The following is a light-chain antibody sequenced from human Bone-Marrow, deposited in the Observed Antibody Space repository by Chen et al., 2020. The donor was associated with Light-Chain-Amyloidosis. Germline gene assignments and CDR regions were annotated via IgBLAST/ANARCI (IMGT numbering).Light chain of an antibody. CDR3: QSADRKGTYEVI. Sequence: SYELTQPPSVSVSPGQTARITCSGDDLPTKYAYWYQQKPGQAPVLVIHRDTERPSGISERFSGSNSGTTATLTISGGQAEDEADYHCQSADRKGTYEVICGGGTKLTVL. CDR1: DLPTKY. CDR2: RDT. V-gene: IGLV3-25*03. J-gene: IGLJ2*01.